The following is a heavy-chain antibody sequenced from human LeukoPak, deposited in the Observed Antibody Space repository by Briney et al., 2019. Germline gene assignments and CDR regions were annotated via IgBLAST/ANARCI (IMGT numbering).Heavy chain of an antibody. D-gene: IGHD3-22*01. J-gene: IGHJ4*02. CDR3: ARHPYYDSRGYYAY. Sequence: ASVKVSCKPSGYMFTSYAISWVRQAPGQGLEWMGWISAFTGNTNYAQKVQGRVTMTTDTSTTTAYMELRSLRSDDTAVYYCARHPYYDSRGYYAYWGQGSLVTVSS. CDR2: ISAFTGNT. CDR1: GYMFTSYA. V-gene: IGHV1-18*01.